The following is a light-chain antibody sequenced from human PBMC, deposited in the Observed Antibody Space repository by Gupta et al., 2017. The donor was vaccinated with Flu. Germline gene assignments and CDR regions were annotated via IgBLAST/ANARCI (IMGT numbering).Light chain of an antibody. CDR3: QEDNSYWA. CDR1: QSISSW. J-gene: IGKJ1*01. CDR2: KAS. V-gene: IGKV1-5*03. Sequence: SPSTLSASVGDRVTITCRASQSISSWLSWYQQKPGKAPKLLIYKASTLESGVPSRFSGSGFGTEFTLTISGRQPDDFATYYCQEDNSYWAFGQGTKVEIK.